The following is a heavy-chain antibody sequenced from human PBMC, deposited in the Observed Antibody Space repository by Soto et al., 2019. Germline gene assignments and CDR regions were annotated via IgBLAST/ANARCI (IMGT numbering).Heavy chain of an antibody. CDR2: ISYDGTNK. Sequence: QVQLVESGGGVVQPGRSLRLSCAASGFTFNNYAMYWVRQAPGKGLEWVAVISYDGTNKYYADSVKGRFIISRDNSKNTLYLQMNSLRADDTAVYYCARVSRAMIVVVITVSFDYWGQGTLVTVSS. CDR3: ARVSRAMIVVVITVSFDY. CDR1: GFTFNNYA. J-gene: IGHJ4*02. V-gene: IGHV3-30-3*01. D-gene: IGHD3-22*01.